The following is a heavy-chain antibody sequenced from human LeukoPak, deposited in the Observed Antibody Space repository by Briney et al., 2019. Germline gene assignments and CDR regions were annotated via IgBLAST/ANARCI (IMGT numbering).Heavy chain of an antibody. CDR1: GFTFSDYV. D-gene: IGHD3-3*01. CDR2: ISASGTNI. Sequence: PGGSLRLSCAASGFTFSDYVMSWVRQAPGKGLEWVSGISASGTNIYYADSVKGRFTISRDNPKNTLYLQMNSLRAEDTAVYYCARDWSRDFWSGYYRPNDYWSQGTLVTVSS. V-gene: IGHV3-23*01. J-gene: IGHJ4*02. CDR3: ARDWSRDFWSGYYRPNDY.